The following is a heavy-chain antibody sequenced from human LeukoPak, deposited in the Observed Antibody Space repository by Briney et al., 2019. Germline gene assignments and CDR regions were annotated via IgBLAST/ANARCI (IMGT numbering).Heavy chain of an antibody. V-gene: IGHV3-30*04. Sequence: GGSLRLSCAASGFPFSTNAMHWVRQTPGKGLEWMAVISFDGSSDTYADPVEGRFTISRDNSKNTLYLQMNSLRNDDTAVYYCARDGVNSLFKGGAYFLDWGQGALVAVSS. CDR1: GFPFSTNA. D-gene: IGHD4-23*01. CDR3: ARDGVNSLFKGGAYFLD. CDR2: ISFDGSSD. J-gene: IGHJ1*01.